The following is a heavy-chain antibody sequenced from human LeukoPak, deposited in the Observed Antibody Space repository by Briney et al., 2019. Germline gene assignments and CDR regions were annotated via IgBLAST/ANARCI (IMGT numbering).Heavy chain of an antibody. D-gene: IGHD3-22*01. CDR1: GGSISSSNW. V-gene: IGHV4-4*02. Sequence: PSETLSLTCAVSGGSISSSNWWSWVRQPPGKGLEWIGEIYHSGSTNYNPSLKSRVTISVDKSKNQFSLKLSSVTAADTAVYYCARQSHHYYDSSGYAHFDYWGQGTLVTVSS. CDR2: IYHSGST. CDR3: ARQSHHYYDSSGYAHFDY. J-gene: IGHJ4*02.